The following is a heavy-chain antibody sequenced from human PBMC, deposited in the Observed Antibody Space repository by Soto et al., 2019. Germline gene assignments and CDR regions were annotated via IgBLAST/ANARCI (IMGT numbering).Heavy chain of an antibody. V-gene: IGHV3-30*03. D-gene: IGHD4-4*01. CDR3: ARDTVTTPFFYYYMDV. J-gene: IGHJ6*03. CDR2: ISYDGSNK. Sequence: VAVISYDGSNKYYADSVKGRFTISRDNSKNTLYLQMNSLRAEDTAVYYCARDTVTTPFFYYYMDVWGKGTTVTVSS.